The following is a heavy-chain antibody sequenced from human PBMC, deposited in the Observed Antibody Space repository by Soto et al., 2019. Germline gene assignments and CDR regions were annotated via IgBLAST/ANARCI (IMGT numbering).Heavy chain of an antibody. Sequence: QLHLVQSGAVVKKPGASVTVSCSASGYPVTAYYMHWVRQAPGRGLEWMGGINPATGAAKYTQTFQGRVTRTGDTSTSTVFMDLSGLTSEDTAVFYWAGGGGVGVAGSAAFDMWGQGTLVTVSS. CDR1: GYPVTAYY. CDR3: AGGGGVGVAGSAAFDM. CDR2: INPATGAA. D-gene: IGHD3-3*01. V-gene: IGHV1-2*02. J-gene: IGHJ3*02.